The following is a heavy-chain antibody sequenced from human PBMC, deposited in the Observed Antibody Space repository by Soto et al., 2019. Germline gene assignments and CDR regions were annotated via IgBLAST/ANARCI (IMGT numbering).Heavy chain of an antibody. D-gene: IGHD5-18*01. V-gene: IGHV4-30-4*01. CDR1: GASISSGDYY. J-gene: IGHJ4*02. CDR3: ARGRGYSYGFLDY. CDR2: IYSSGNC. Sequence: QVQLQESGPGLVKPSQTLSLTCTVSGASISSGDYYWNWIRQPPGKGLEWIGYIYSSGNCYYSPSLRGRVTISLDTSKNQFSLELRSVTVADTAVYYCARGRGYSYGFLDYWGQGTLVTVSS.